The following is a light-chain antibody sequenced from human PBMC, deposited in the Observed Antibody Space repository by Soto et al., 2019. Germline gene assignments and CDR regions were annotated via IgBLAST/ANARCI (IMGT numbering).Light chain of an antibody. CDR2: KAS. Sequence: DIQRTQSPSSLSASIGDRVTITCRASQRIRTSLNWYQHKPGKAPKLLIYKASSLESGVPSRFSGSGSGTEFTLTISSLQPEDFATYFCQQLNSYPITFGQGTRLEIK. CDR3: QQLNSYPIT. CDR1: QRIRTS. J-gene: IGKJ5*01. V-gene: IGKV1-5*03.